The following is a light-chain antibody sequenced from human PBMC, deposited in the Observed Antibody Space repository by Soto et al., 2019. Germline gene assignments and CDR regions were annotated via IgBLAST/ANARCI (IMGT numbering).Light chain of an antibody. J-gene: IGLJ2*01. Sequence: QSVLTQPPSASGSPGQSVTISCTGTSSDIGGYNYVSWYQQHPGKAPKLMIYEVTKRPPGVPDRFSGSKSGNTASLTVSGLQAEDEADYYCSSYAGSDNSIFGGGTKLTVL. CDR3: SSYAGSDNSI. V-gene: IGLV2-8*01. CDR2: EVT. CDR1: SSDIGGYNY.